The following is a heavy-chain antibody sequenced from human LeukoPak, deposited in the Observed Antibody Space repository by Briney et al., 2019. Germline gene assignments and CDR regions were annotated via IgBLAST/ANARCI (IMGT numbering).Heavy chain of an antibody. J-gene: IGHJ4*02. CDR3: ASLLPRVYDSSGYSNFDY. CDR1: GGSFSGYY. V-gene: IGHV4-34*01. D-gene: IGHD3-22*01. CDR2: INHSGST. Sequence: SETLSLTCAVYGGSFSGYYWSWIRQPPGKGLEWIGEINHSGSTNYNPSLKSRVTISVDTSKNQFSLKLSSVTAADTAMYYCASLLPRVYDSSGYSNFDYWGQGTLVTVSS.